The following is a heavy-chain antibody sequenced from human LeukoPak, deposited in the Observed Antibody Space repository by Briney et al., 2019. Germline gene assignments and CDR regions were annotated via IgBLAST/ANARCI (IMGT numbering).Heavy chain of an antibody. D-gene: IGHD1-7*01. CDR1: GGSISSGSYY. CDR2: IYTSGST. J-gene: IGHJ5*02. Sequence: TLSLTCTVSGGSISSGSYYWSWIRQPAGKGLEWIGRIYTSGSTNYNPSLKSRVTISVDTSKNQFSLKLSPVTAADTAVYYCARDLDNWNYDWFDPWGQGTLVTVSS. CDR3: ARDLDNWNYDWFDP. V-gene: IGHV4-61*02.